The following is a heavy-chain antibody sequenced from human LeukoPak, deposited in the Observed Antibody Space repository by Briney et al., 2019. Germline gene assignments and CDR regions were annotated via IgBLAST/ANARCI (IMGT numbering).Heavy chain of an antibody. V-gene: IGHV4-34*01. Sequence: PSETLSLTCAVYGGSFSGYCWSWIRQPPGKGLEWIGEINHSGSTNYNPSLKSRVTISVDTSKNQFSLKLSSVTAADTAVYYCARGTLVPDYWGQGTLVTVSS. CDR1: GGSFSGYC. CDR3: ARGTLVPDY. D-gene: IGHD6-6*01. J-gene: IGHJ4*02. CDR2: INHSGST.